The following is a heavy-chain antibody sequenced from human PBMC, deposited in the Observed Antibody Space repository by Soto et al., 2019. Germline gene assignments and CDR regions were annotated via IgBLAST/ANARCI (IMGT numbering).Heavy chain of an antibody. J-gene: IGHJ6*03. Sequence: EVQLLESGGGLVQPGGSLRLSCAASGFTFSSYAMSWVRQAPGKGLAWVSAISGSGGSTYYADCVKGRFTISRDNSKNPLYLQMNSLRAEDTAVYYWAKVGYCSSTSCFYYYYYYMDVWGKGTTVTVSS. V-gene: IGHV3-23*01. D-gene: IGHD2-2*03. CDR2: ISGSGGST. CDR1: GFTFSSYA. CDR3: AKVGYCSSTSCFYYYYYYMDV.